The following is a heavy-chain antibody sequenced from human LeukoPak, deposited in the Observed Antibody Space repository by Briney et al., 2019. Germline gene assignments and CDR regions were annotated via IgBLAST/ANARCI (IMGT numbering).Heavy chain of an antibody. J-gene: IGHJ5*02. CDR2: ISAYNGNT. CDR1: GYTFTSYG. Sequence: GASVKVSCKASGYTFTSYGISWVRQAPGQGLEWMGWISAYNGNTNYAQKLQGRVTMTTDTSTSTAYMELRSLRSDDTAVYYCARAGDCSSTSCYVGWFDPWGQGTLVTVSS. D-gene: IGHD2-2*01. V-gene: IGHV1-18*01. CDR3: ARAGDCSSTSCYVGWFDP.